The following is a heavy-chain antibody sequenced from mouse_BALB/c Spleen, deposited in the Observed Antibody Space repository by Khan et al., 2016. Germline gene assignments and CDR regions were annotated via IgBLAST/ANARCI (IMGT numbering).Heavy chain of an antibody. CDR2: ITYSGST. Sequence: EVQLQESGPGLVKPSQSLSLTCTVTGYSITNDYAWNWIRQFPGNKLEWMGYITYSGSTSYNPSLRSRISITRDTSKNQFFLPLSSVTTEDPANYYCARVCSDCTDYGVDYWSRRTSATFSS. J-gene: IGHJ4*01. CDR3: ARVCSDCTDYGVDY. V-gene: IGHV3-2*02. CDR1: GYSITNDYA.